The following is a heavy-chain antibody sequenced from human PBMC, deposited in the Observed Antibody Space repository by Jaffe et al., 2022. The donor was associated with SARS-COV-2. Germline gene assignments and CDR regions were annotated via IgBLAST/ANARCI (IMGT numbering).Heavy chain of an antibody. D-gene: IGHD2-15*01. Sequence: EVRLVQSGGGLVQPGGSLRLSCAASGFTSTRYWMNWFRQAPGKGLEWVAIIKQDGSEKYYVDSVKGRFTISRDNAKNSLYLQMTSLRAEDTAVYYCEDTVSADWGQGTLVTVSS. J-gene: IGHJ4*02. CDR1: GFTSTRYW. CDR3: EDTVSAD. CDR2: IKQDGSEK. V-gene: IGHV3-7*03.